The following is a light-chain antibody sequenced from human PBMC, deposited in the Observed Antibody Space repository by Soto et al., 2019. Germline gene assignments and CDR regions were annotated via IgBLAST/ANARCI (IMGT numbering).Light chain of an antibody. J-gene: IGKJ1*01. CDR2: GAS. CDR3: QQYGSSPRT. CDR1: QSVSRSY. V-gene: IGKV3-20*01. Sequence: VLTQSPGTLSLSPGERATLSCSASQSVSRSYLAWYQQKPGQAPRLLIYGASSRATGIPDRFSGSGSGTDFTLTVSRLEPEDFAVYYCQQYGSSPRTFGQGTKVDIK.